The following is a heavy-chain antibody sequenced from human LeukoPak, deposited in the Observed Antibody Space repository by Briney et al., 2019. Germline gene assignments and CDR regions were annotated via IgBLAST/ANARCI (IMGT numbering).Heavy chain of an antibody. V-gene: IGHV3-21*01. CDR3: ASRSGDFDY. J-gene: IGHJ4*02. D-gene: IGHD7-27*01. Sequence: GGSLRLSCAASGFTFSSYSMNWVRQAPGEGLEWVSSISSSSSYIYYADSVKGRFTISRDNAKNSLYLQMNSLRAEDTAVYYCASRSGDFDYWGQGTLVTVSS. CDR1: GFTFSSYS. CDR2: ISSSSSYI.